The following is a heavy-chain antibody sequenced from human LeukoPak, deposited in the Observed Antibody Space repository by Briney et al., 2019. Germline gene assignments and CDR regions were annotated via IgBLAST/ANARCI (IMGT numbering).Heavy chain of an antibody. Sequence: GGSLRLSCAASGFTFSSYSMNWVRQAPGKGLEWVSSISSSSSYIYYADSVKGRFTISRDNAKNSLYLQMNNLRAGEDTALYYCAGATPRTPGHFDYWGQGTLVTVSS. CDR2: ISSSSSYI. V-gene: IGHV3-21*04. CDR3: AGATPRTPGHFDY. D-gene: IGHD4-23*01. CDR1: GFTFSSYS. J-gene: IGHJ4*02.